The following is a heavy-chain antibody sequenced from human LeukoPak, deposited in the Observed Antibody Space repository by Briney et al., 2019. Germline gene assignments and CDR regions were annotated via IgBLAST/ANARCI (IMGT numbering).Heavy chain of an antibody. J-gene: IGHJ4*02. V-gene: IGHV4-34*08. CDR3: ASGSQSY. Sequence: PGGSLRLSCAASGFTFSSYAMSWVRQPPGKGLEWIGEINHSGSTNYNPSLKSRVTISVDTSKNQFSLKLSSVTAADTAVYYCASGSQSYWGQGTLVTVSS. CDR1: GFTFSSYA. D-gene: IGHD3-10*01. CDR2: INHSGST.